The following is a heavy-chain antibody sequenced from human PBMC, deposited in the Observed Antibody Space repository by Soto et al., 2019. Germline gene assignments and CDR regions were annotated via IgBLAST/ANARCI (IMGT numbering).Heavy chain of an antibody. CDR2: IYYSGST. V-gene: IGHV4-39*01. CDR3: ARQGIAAANDY. CDR1: GGSISSSSYY. Sequence: QLQLQESGPGLVKPSETLSLTCTVSGGSISSSSYYWGWIRQPPGKGLEWIGSIYYSGSTYYNPSLKSRVTISVDTSKNQFSLKLSSVTAADTAVYYCARQGIAAANDYWGQGTLVTVSS. D-gene: IGHD6-13*01. J-gene: IGHJ4*02.